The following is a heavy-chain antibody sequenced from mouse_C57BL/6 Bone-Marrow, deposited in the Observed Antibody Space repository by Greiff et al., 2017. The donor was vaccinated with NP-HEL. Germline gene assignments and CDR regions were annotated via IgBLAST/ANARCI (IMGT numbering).Heavy chain of an antibody. CDR1: GFTFSSYA. CDR3: ARGPIYYGYDEGAMDY. V-gene: IGHV5-4*03. J-gene: IGHJ4*01. D-gene: IGHD2-2*01. Sequence: EVKLVESGGGLVKPGGSLKLSCAASGFTFSSYAMSWVRQTPEKRLEWVATISDGGSYTYYPDNVKGRFTISRDNAKNNLYLQMSHLKSEDTAMYYGARGPIYYGYDEGAMDYWGQGTSVTVSS. CDR2: ISDGGSYT.